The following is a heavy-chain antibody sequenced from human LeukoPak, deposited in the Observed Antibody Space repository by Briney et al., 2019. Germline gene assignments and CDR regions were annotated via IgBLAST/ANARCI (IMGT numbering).Heavy chain of an antibody. D-gene: IGHD2-15*01. V-gene: IGHV1-2*06. CDR1: GYTFTGYY. J-gene: IGHJ6*02. CDR2: INPNSGGT. CDR3: ARDIVVVVAATQWGMDV. Sequence: ASVKVSCKASGYTFTGYYMHWVRQAPGQGLEWMGRINPNSGGTNYAQKFQGRVTMTRDTSTSTVYMELSSLRSEDTAVYYCARDIVVVVAATQWGMDVWGQGTTVTVSS.